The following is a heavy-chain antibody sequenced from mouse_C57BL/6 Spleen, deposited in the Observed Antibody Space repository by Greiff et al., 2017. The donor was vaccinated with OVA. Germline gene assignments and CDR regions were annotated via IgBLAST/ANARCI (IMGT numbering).Heavy chain of an antibody. Sequence: VTLKESGAELVRPGASVKLSCTASGFNIKDDYMHWVKQRPEQGLEWIGWIDPENGDTEYASKFQGKATITADTSSNTAYLQLSSLTSEDTAVYYCTTSRFDYWGQGTTLTVSS. CDR3: TTSRFDY. CDR1: GFNIKDDY. J-gene: IGHJ2*01. V-gene: IGHV14-4*01. CDR2: IDPENGDT.